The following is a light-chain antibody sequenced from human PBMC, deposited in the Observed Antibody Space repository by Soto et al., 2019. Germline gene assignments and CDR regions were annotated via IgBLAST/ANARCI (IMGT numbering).Light chain of an antibody. CDR3: SSYTRHSTSYV. J-gene: IGLJ1*01. V-gene: IGLV2-14*01. CDR1: SSDVGGYNY. Sequence: QSALTQPASVSGSPGQSITISCTGTSSDVGGYNYVSWYQQHPGKAPKLMIYEVSNRPSRVSNRFSGSKSGNTASLTISGLQAEDEADYYCSSYTRHSTSYVVGTGTKVTVL. CDR2: EVS.